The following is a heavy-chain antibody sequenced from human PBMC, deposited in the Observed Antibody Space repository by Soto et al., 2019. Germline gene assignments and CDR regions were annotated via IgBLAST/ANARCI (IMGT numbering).Heavy chain of an antibody. CDR1: GFNFSSYS. CDR2: ILSRTGYT. Sequence: GGSLRLSCATSGFNFSSYSMNWVRQVPGKGLEWVSSILSRTGYTSYADSVKGRFTISRDNARNSLFLQMNSLRAEDTALYFCAREPLRYCDRTSSYDEWGLGTLVTVSS. V-gene: IGHV3-21*06. J-gene: IGHJ4*02. D-gene: IGHD2-15*01. CDR3: AREPLRYCDRTSSYDE.